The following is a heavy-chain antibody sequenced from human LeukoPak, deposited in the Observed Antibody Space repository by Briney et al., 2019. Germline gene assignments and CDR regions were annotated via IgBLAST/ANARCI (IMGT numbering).Heavy chain of an antibody. D-gene: IGHD4-23*01. CDR3: ARDLGNFDRGGSYFDC. V-gene: IGHV3-33*01. Sequence: PGGSLRLSCAASGFTFTNHGFHWVRQAPGKGLEWVALIWYDGSKKVYVDPVKGRFTISRDDLKNTLYLQMNSLRDEDTAVYYCARDLGNFDRGGSYFDCWGQGTLVTVSS. CDR1: GFTFTNHG. CDR2: IWYDGSKK. J-gene: IGHJ4*02.